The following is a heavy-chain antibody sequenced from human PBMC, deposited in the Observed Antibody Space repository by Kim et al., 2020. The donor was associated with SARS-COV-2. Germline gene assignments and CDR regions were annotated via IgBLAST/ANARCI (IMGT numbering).Heavy chain of an antibody. D-gene: IGHD3-3*02. J-gene: IGHJ4*02. V-gene: IGHV3-23*01. Sequence: GGSLRLSCAASGFTFSSYGMSWVRQAPGKGLEWVSAISASGASSYYADSVKGRFAISRDNSKNTLYLQMNSLRAEDTAVYYCAKKLGPGFSPLDFWGQGTLVTVSS. CDR1: GFTFSSYG. CDR2: ISASGASS. CDR3: AKKLGPGFSPLDF.